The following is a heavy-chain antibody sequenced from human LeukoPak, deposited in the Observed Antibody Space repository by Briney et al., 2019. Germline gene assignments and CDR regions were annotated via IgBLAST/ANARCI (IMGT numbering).Heavy chain of an antibody. J-gene: IGHJ4*02. Sequence: PGGTLRLSCAASGFTFSSYCMSWVRQAPGKKLEWVANINQDANEKFYVDAVKGRVTFSRDNAKKSLNLQMNSLRVEATAAYYCARGFGSWNYYFDYWGQGILVTVSS. CDR2: INQDANEK. D-gene: IGHD6-13*01. V-gene: IGHV3-7*01. CDR3: ARGFGSWNYYFDY. CDR1: GFTFSSYC.